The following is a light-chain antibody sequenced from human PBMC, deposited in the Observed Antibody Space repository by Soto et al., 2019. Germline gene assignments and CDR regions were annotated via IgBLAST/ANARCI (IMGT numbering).Light chain of an antibody. CDR1: QSVLYSPHNKNY. V-gene: IGKV4-1*01. J-gene: IGKJ2*01. CDR3: QQYYSAPQT. Sequence: DIVMTQSPDSLAVSLGERATINCKSRQSVLYSPHNKNYLAWYQQKPGQPPKLLIYWASTRQSGVPDRFSGSGSGTDFTLTISSLQAEDVAVYYCQQYYSAPQTFGQGTKLEIK. CDR2: WAS.